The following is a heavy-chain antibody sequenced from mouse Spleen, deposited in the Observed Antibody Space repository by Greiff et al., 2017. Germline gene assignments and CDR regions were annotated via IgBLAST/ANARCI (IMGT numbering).Heavy chain of an antibody. D-gene: IGHD1-1*01. CDR2: INPYNGDT. V-gene: IGHV1-20*01. Sequence: VQLQQSGPELVKPGDSVKISCKASGYSFTGYFMNWVMQSHGKSLEWIGRINPYNGDTFYNQKFKGKATLTVDKSSSTAHMELRSLTSEDSAVYYCARGAYYGSSYGGLYFDYWGQGTTLTVSS. CDR3: ARGAYYGSSYGGLYFDY. J-gene: IGHJ2*01. CDR1: GYSFTGYF.